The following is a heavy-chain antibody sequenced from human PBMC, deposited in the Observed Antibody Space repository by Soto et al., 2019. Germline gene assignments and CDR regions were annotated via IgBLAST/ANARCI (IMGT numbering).Heavy chain of an antibody. D-gene: IGHD2-2*01. CDR3: ALVKDCSRTVLYLASFDP. V-gene: IGHV2-26*01. CDR2: IFSNDEK. Sequence: SGPTLVKPTETLTLTCTVSGMSLNNARLGVNRSRQPPGKALEWLAHIFSNDEKSYNTSLKSRLTIRKDTSRSPEVLTMTNIEPVDSATYYCALVKDCSRTVLYLASFDPWCKVTLVTVSS. J-gene: IGHJ5*02. CDR1: GMSLNNARLG.